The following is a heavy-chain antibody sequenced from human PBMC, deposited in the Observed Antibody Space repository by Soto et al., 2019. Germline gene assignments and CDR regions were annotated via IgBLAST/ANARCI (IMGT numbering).Heavy chain of an antibody. CDR2: IGTAGDT. CDR3: ARAGDYYDSRGAFDI. Sequence: GSLRLSCAASGFTFSSYDMHWVRQATGKGLEWVSAIGTAGDTYYPGSVKGRFTISRENAKNSLYLQMNSLRAEDTAVYYCARAGDYYDSRGAFDIWGQGTMVTVSS. D-gene: IGHD3-22*01. CDR1: GFTFSSYD. V-gene: IGHV3-13*01. J-gene: IGHJ3*02.